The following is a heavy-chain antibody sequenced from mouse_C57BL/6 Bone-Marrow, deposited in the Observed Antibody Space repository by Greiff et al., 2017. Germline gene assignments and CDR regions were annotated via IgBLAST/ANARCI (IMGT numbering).Heavy chain of an antibody. CDR1: EYEFPSPD. D-gene: IGHD1-1*01. J-gene: IGHJ1*03. CDR3: AGHNYGSSYAWYFDV. Sequence: EVKLMESGGGLVQPGESLKLSCESNEYEFPSPDMSWVRKTPEKRLALVAAINSDGGSTYYPDTMARRFIITRDNTKKTLYLQMSSLRSEDTALYYCAGHNYGSSYAWYFDVWGTGTTVTVAS. V-gene: IGHV5-2*01. CDR2: INSDGGST.